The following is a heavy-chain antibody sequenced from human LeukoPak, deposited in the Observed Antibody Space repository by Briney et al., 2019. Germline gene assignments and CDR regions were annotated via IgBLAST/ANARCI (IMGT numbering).Heavy chain of an antibody. CDR2: IYYTGST. CDR3: ARDGWFGEPR. V-gene: IGHV4-61*01. Sequence: SQTLSLTCTVSGGSISSDYYYWSWIRQPPGKGLEWIGYIYYTGSTNYNPSLKSRVTILVDTSKNQFSLKLSSVTAADTAVYYCARDGWFGEPRWGQGTLVTVSS. CDR1: GGSISSDYYY. J-gene: IGHJ1*01. D-gene: IGHD3-10*01.